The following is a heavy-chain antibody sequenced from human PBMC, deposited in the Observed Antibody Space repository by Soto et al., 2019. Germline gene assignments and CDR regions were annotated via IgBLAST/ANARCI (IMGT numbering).Heavy chain of an antibody. CDR3: ARDIESVTAKHFFYYYAMDV. V-gene: IGHV1-18*01. Sequence: ASVKVSCKASGFTFSNYGLNWVRQAPGQGLEWMGWVSANNGHTNYSQNLQGRVSMTTDTSTSTAYMELRGLTFDDTAVYYCARDIESVTAKHFFYYYAMDVWGQGTTVTVSS. J-gene: IGHJ6*02. CDR2: VSANNGHT. CDR1: GFTFSNYG. D-gene: IGHD2-8*01.